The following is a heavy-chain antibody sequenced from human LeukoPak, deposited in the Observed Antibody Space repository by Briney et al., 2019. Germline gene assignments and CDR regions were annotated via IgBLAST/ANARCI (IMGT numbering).Heavy chain of an antibody. V-gene: IGHV4-38-2*02. D-gene: IGHD3-3*01. CDR1: GYSISSGYY. CDR3: ATYYTIFDPFDY. Sequence: SETLSLTCTVSGYSISSGYYWGWIRQPPGKGLEWIGSIYHSGSTHFNPSLKSRVTISVDASKNQFSLKLSSVTAADTAVYYCATYYTIFDPFDYWGQGTLVTVSS. J-gene: IGHJ4*02. CDR2: IYHSGST.